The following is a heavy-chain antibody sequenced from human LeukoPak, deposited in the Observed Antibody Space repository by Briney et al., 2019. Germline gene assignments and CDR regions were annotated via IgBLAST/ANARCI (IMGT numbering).Heavy chain of an antibody. J-gene: IGHJ4*02. Sequence: GGSLRLSCAVSGFTFSDYWMHWVRQASGKGLVWISRINTDGSVTDYADSVKGRFTISRGNAKNTLYLQMSSLITEDTALYYCTRSFGGSGDYWGQGTLVTVSS. D-gene: IGHD4-23*01. CDR2: INTDGSVT. CDR3: TRSFGGSGDY. CDR1: GFTFSDYW. V-gene: IGHV3-74*01.